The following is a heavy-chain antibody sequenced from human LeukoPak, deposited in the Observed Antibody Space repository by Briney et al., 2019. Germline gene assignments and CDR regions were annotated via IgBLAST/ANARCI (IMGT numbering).Heavy chain of an antibody. Sequence: GGSLRLSCAASGFTFSSYGMHWVRQAPGKGLEWVAVIWYDGSNKYYADSVKGRFTISRDNSKNTLYLQMDSLRAEDTAVYHCARRPGITGTTSSGYNWFDPWGQGTLVTVSP. V-gene: IGHV3-33*01. CDR1: GFTFSSYG. J-gene: IGHJ5*02. CDR3: ARRPGITGTTSSGYNWFDP. D-gene: IGHD1-7*01. CDR2: IWYDGSNK.